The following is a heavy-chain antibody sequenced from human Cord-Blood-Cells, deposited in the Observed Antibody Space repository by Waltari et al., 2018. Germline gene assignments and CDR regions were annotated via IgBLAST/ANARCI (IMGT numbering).Heavy chain of an antibody. V-gene: IGHV3-7*01. CDR1: GSTFSSYW. CDR2: IKQDGSEK. J-gene: IGHJ5*02. D-gene: IGHD1-1*01. Sequence: EVQLVESGGGLVQPGGSLRLSCAASGSTFSSYWMRWVANIKQDGSEKYYVDSVKGRFTISRDNAKNSLYLQMNSLRAEDTAVYYCARVERAPLGWFDPWGQGTLVTVSS. CDR3: ARVERAPLGWFDP.